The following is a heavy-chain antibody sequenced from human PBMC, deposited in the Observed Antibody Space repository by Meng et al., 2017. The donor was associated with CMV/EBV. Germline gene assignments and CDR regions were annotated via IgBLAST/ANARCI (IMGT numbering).Heavy chain of an antibody. D-gene: IGHD6-19*01. J-gene: IGHJ4*02. CDR3: ARDPHSIAVAGTGDY. CDR1: GGSFSGYY. CDR2: INHSGST. V-gene: IGHV4-34*01. Sequence: SETLSLTCAVYGGSFSGYYWSWIRQPPGKGLEWIGEINHSGSTNYNPSLKSRVTISVDTSKNQFSLKLSSVTAADTAVYYCARDPHSIAVAGTGDYWGQGTLVTVSS.